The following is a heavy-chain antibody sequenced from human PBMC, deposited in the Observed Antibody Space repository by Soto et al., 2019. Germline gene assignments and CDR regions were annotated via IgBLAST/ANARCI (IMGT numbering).Heavy chain of an antibody. J-gene: IGHJ4*02. Sequence: VKVSCKASGYTFTSYGISWVRQAPGQGLEWMGWVGAYNGNTNYAQKFQGRVTMTTDTSTSTAYMELRSLRSDDTAVYYCARDRGSGWFVYWGQGTQVTVSS. D-gene: IGHD6-19*01. CDR2: VGAYNGNT. CDR1: GYTFTSYG. CDR3: ARDRGSGWFVY. V-gene: IGHV1-18*01.